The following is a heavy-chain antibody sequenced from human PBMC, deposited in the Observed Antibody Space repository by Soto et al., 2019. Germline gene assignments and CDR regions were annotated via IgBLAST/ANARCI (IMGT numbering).Heavy chain of an antibody. J-gene: IGHJ6*02. V-gene: IGHV4-31*03. D-gene: IGHD5-18*01. Sequence: SETLSLTCTVSGGSISSGGYYWSWIRQHPGKGLEWIGYIYYSGSTYYNPSLKSRVTISVDTSKNQFSLKLSSVTAADTAVYYLARGGYSYDYYYGMDVWGQGTTVTVS. CDR3: ARGGYSYDYYYGMDV. CDR2: IYYSGST. CDR1: GGSISSGGYY.